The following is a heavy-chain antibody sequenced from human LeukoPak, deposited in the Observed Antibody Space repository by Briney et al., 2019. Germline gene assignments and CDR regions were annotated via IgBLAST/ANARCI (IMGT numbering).Heavy chain of an antibody. V-gene: IGHV4-30-4*01. CDR2: IHYSGST. D-gene: IGHD4-17*01. J-gene: IGHJ3*02. CDR3: ANYGDYGTYAFDI. Sequence: SETLSLTCTVSGGSISSGDYYWSWIRQPPGEGLEWIGYIHYSGSTYYNPSLESRVSISVDTSKNQFFLKLSSVTAADTAVYYCANYGDYGTYAFDIWGQGTMVTVSS. CDR1: GGSISSGDYY.